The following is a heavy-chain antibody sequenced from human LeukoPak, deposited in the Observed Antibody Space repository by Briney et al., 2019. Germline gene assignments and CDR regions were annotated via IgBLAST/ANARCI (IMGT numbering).Heavy chain of an antibody. CDR3: ARVREATIAPFFDY. V-gene: IGHV4-31*03. D-gene: IGHD6-13*01. J-gene: IGHJ4*02. Sequence: PSPSLSLTCTVPADSISSAGYYWAWLRQRPGKGLEWIGFIYYSRSTYYTLSLKSRVIISADTSKNHFSLKLSSVTAADTAVYYCARVREATIAPFFDYWGQGILVTVSS. CDR2: IYYSRST. CDR1: ADSISSAGYY.